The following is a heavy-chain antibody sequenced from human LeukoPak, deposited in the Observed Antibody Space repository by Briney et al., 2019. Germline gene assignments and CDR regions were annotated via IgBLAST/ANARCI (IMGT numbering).Heavy chain of an antibody. CDR3: AKDRVSMVRGVYYYYYYMDV. J-gene: IGHJ6*03. Sequence: PGGSLRLSCTASGFTFSSSPMHWVRQAPGKGLEWVAFIRYDGSNKYYADSVKGRFTISRDNSKNTLYLQMNSLRAEDTAVYYCAKDRVSMVRGVYYYYYYMDVWGKGTTVTVSS. CDR1: GFTFSSSP. D-gene: IGHD3-10*01. CDR2: IRYDGSNK. V-gene: IGHV3-30*02.